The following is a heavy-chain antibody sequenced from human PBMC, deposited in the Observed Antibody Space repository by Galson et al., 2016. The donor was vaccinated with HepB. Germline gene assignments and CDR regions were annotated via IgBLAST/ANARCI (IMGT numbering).Heavy chain of an antibody. V-gene: IGHV3-21*01. Sequence: SLRLSCAASGFSFITYSSNWVRQTPGKGLEWVSSISSDSRYKFYADSLKGRFTISRDNAKNSLYLQVNSLRAEDTGVYYCARSGWTGNFDYWGQGTLVTVSS. D-gene: IGHD3/OR15-3a*01. CDR2: ISSDSRYK. CDR3: ARSGWTGNFDY. J-gene: IGHJ4*02. CDR1: GFSFITYS.